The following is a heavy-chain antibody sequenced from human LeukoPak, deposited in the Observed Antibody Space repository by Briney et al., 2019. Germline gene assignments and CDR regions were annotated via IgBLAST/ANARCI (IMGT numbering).Heavy chain of an antibody. CDR3: ARDRGVAPFDY. Sequence: GASVKVSCKASGYTFTTYGISWVRQAPGQGLEWMGWISGYNGNTNCAQKFQGRVIMTTDTSTTTACMELRSLRSDDTAVYYCARDRGVAPFDYWGQGTLVTVSS. D-gene: IGHD3-3*01. CDR2: ISGYNGNT. CDR1: GYTFTTYG. J-gene: IGHJ4*02. V-gene: IGHV1-18*01.